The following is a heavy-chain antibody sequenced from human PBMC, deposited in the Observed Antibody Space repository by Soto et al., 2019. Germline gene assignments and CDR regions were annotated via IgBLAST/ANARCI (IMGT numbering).Heavy chain of an antibody. CDR1: GFTVSSNY. D-gene: IGHD3-3*01. CDR2: IYSGGST. V-gene: IGHV3-53*01. CDR3: ASRGRWYDFWSGYYY. Sequence: GGSLRLSCAASGFTVSSNYMSWVRQAPGKGLEWVSVIYSGGSTYYADSVKGRFTISRDNSKNTLYLQMNSLRAEDTAVYYCASRGRWYDFWSGYYYWDQGTLVTVSS. J-gene: IGHJ4*02.